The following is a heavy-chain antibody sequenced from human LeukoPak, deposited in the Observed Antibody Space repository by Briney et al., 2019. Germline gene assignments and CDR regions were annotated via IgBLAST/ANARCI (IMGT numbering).Heavy chain of an antibody. CDR3: ARAFSWKVGDYPYFDY. D-gene: IGHD4-17*01. V-gene: IGHV4-31*03. Sequence: PSQTLSLTCTVSGGSISSGGYYWSWIRQHPGKGLEWIGYIYYSGGTYYNPSLKSRVTISVDTSKNQFSLKLSSVTAADTAVYYCARAFSWKVGDYPYFDYWGQGTLVTVSS. J-gene: IGHJ4*02. CDR1: GGSISSGGYY. CDR2: IYYSGGT.